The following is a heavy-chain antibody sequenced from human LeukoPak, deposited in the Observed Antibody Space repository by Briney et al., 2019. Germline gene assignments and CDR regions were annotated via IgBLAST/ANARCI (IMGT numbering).Heavy chain of an antibody. D-gene: IGHD3-22*01. CDR3: AQDYYDSSGYLNY. CDR1: GFTFSSYG. J-gene: IGHJ4*02. V-gene: IGHV3-30*18. CDR2: ISYDGSNK. Sequence: PGGSLRLSCAASGFTFSSYGMHWVRQAPGKGLEWVAVISYDGSNKYYADSVKGRFTISRDNSKNTLYLQMNSLRAEDTAVYYCAQDYYDSSGYLNYWGQGTLVTVSS.